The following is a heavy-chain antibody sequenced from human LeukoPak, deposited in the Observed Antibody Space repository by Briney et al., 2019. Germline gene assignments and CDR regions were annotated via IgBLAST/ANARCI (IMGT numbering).Heavy chain of an antibody. CDR1: GFTFSSHG. V-gene: IGHV3-30*02. Sequence: GGSLRLSCAASGFTFSSHGMHWVRQAPGKGLEWVAFIRFDGTSKYYADSMKGRFNISRDNFKNTLYLQMNSLRAEDTAVYYCAKDNYYGDYEVTSIFGVDRGQGTLVTVSS. CDR2: IRFDGTSK. D-gene: IGHD4-17*01. J-gene: IGHJ4*02. CDR3: AKDNYYGDYEVTSIFGVD.